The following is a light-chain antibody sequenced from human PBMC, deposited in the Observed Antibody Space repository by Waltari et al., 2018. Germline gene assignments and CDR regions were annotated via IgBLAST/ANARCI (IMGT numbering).Light chain of an antibody. CDR2: VNSDGSH. V-gene: IGLV4-69*01. CDR1: SGHSSNI. J-gene: IGLJ3*02. CDR3: QTGGHGTWV. Sequence: QLVLTQSPSASASLGASVKLTCTLSSGHSSNIIAWHQQQPEKGPRYLMKVNSDGSHSQGDEIPDRFSGSSSVAERYLTISSLQSEDEADYYCQTGGHGTWVFGGGTKLTVL.